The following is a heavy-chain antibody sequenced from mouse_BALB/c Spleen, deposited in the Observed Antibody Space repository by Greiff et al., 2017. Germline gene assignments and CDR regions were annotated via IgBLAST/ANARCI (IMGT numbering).Heavy chain of an antibody. CDR2: ISYSGST. CDR1: GDSITSGY. D-gene: IGHD2-14*01. J-gene: IGHJ3*01. Sequence: EVKVVESGPSLVKPSQTLSLTCSVTGDSITSGYWNWIRKFPGNKLEYMGYISYSGSTYYNPSLKSRISITRDTSKNQYYLQLNSVTTEDTATYYCARDLDRSWFAYWGQGTLVTVSA. CDR3: ARDLDRSWFAY. V-gene: IGHV3-8*02.